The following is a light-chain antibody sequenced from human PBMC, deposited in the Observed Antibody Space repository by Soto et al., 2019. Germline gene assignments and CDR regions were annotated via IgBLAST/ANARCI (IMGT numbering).Light chain of an antibody. CDR2: GTS. V-gene: IGKV3D-15*01. CDR1: QNVGTN. J-gene: IGKJ4*01. Sequence: IVMTQSPASLSVSPGERATLSCRASQNVGTNLAWYQQKPGQAPRLLIYGTSTRATGIPANFSGSGSGTEFTLTINSLQSEESAVYYCQQYNNWGLSFGGGTKVEIK. CDR3: QQYNNWGLS.